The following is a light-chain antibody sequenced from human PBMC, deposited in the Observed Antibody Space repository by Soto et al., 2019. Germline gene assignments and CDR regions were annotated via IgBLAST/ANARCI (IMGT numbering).Light chain of an antibody. CDR3: CSYAGSSTFV. Sequence: QSALTQPASVSGSPGQSITISCTGTRSDVGSSLVSWYQQYPGKAPKLILYEANKRPSGVSNRFSGSKSGNTASLTISGLQAEDEADYFCCSYAGSSTFVFGTGTKVTVL. V-gene: IGLV2-23*01. J-gene: IGLJ1*01. CDR1: RSDVGSSL. CDR2: EAN.